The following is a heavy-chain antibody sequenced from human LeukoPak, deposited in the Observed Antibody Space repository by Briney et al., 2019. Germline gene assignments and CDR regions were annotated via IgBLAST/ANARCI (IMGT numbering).Heavy chain of an antibody. CDR3: ARDRYCTSTSCSSYFGIDV. Sequence: GGSLRLSCAASGFXFNSYWMSWVRQAPGKGREWVAIMNKDGSEKYYVDTVKGRCTISRDNTKKSLYLQMNSLRAEDTALYYCARDRYCTSTSCSSYFGIDVWGQGTTVTVSS. D-gene: IGHD2-2*01. V-gene: IGHV3-7*04. J-gene: IGHJ6*02. CDR1: GFXFNSYW. CDR2: MNKDGSEK.